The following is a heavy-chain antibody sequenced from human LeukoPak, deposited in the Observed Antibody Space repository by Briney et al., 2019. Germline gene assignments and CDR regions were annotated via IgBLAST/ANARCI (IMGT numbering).Heavy chain of an antibody. CDR2: IKQDGSEK. CDR1: GFTFSSYW. D-gene: IGHD1-1*01. V-gene: IGHV3-7*01. CDR3: ARYCTFRTCSGTKFDA. Sequence: GGSLRLSCAASGFTFSSYWMSWVRQAPGKGLEWVANIKQDGSEKYYVDSVKGRFTISRDNAKNSLYLQMNSLRAEDSAVYYCARYCTFRTCSGTKFDAWGQGTLVTVSS. J-gene: IGHJ5*02.